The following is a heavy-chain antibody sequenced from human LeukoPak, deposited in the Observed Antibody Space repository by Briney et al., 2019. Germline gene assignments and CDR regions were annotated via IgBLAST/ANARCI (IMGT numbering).Heavy chain of an antibody. Sequence: GGSLRLSCAVSGFTVSSNYMSWVRQAPGKGLEWVSIIYSGGSTYYADSVKGRFTISRDNSKNTLYLQMNSLKVEDTAVYYCASWPVGWYGEDSWGQGTLVTVSS. J-gene: IGHJ4*02. D-gene: IGHD6-19*01. V-gene: IGHV3-66*01. CDR3: ASWPVGWYGEDS. CDR1: GFTVSSNY. CDR2: IYSGGST.